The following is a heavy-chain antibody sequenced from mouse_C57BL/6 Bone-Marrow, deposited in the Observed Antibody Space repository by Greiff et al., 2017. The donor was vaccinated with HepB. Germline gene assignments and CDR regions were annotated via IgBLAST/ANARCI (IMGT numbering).Heavy chain of an antibody. CDR2: ISDGGSYT. CDR1: GFTFSSYA. D-gene: IGHD2-4*01. V-gene: IGHV5-4*01. Sequence: EVQLVESGGGLVKPGGSLKLSCAASGFTFSSYAMSWVRQTPEKRLEWVATISDGGSYTYYPDNVKGRFTISRDNATNNLYLQMSHLKSEDTAMYYCARVLYDYDEAMDYWGQGTSVTVSS. CDR3: ARVLYDYDEAMDY. J-gene: IGHJ4*01.